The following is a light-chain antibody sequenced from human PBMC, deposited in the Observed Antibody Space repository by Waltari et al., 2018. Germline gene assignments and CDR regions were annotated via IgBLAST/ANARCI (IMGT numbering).Light chain of an antibody. CDR1: QSVSGH. J-gene: IGKJ4*01. Sequence: EIVMTQSPATLSVSPGERAILSCRASQSVSGHLAWYQQKPGQAPMLLIYSAPTRVTGIPARFSGSGSGTEFTLTISSLQSEDFAVYHCQQYNDWLAPTFGGGTKVEI. CDR3: QQYNDWLAPT. CDR2: SAP. V-gene: IGKV3-15*01.